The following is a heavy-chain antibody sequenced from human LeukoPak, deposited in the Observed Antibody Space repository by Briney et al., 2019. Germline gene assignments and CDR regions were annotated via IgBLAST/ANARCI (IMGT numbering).Heavy chain of an antibody. Sequence: ASVKVSCKASGYTFTSYDINWVRQATGQGLEWMGWMNPNSGNTGYAQKFQGRVTITRNTSISTAYMELSSLRSEDTAVYYCARGLSKGSGGSRRQGYYYYMDVWGKGTTVTVSS. CDR2: MNPNSGNT. D-gene: IGHD2-15*01. V-gene: IGHV1-8*03. CDR1: GYTFTSYD. CDR3: ARGLSKGSGGSRRQGYYYYMDV. J-gene: IGHJ6*03.